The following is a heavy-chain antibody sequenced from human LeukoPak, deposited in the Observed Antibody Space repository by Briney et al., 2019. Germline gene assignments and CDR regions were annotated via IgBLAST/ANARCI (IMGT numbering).Heavy chain of an antibody. Sequence: GGSLRLSCAASGFTFSSYSMNWVRQAPGKGLEWVSSISSSSSYIYYADSVKGRFTISRDNAKNSLYLQMNSLRAEDTAVYYCARVTYYYGSGSYYNPFDYWGQGTLVTVSS. D-gene: IGHD3-10*01. J-gene: IGHJ4*02. CDR2: ISSSSSYI. CDR1: GFTFSSYS. CDR3: ARVTYYYGSGSYYNPFDY. V-gene: IGHV3-21*01.